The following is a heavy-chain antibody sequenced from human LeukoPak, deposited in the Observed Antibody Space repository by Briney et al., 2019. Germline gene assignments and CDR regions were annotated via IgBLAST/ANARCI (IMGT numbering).Heavy chain of an antibody. CDR3: ARVPGYDILTGYIDY. V-gene: IGHV1-18*01. Sequence: ASVKVSCKASGYTFTSYGISWVRQAPGQGLEWMGWISAYNGNTNYAQKLQGRVTMTTDTSTSTAYMELRSLRSDDTAVYYCARVPGYDILTGYIDYWGQGTLVTVSS. D-gene: IGHD3-9*01. CDR2: ISAYNGNT. J-gene: IGHJ4*02. CDR1: GYTFTSYG.